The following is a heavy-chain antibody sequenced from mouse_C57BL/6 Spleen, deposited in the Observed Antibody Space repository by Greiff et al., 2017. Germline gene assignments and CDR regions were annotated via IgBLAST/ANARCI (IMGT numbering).Heavy chain of an antibody. J-gene: IGHJ3*01. CDR2: ISDGGSYT. Sequence: EVKLVESGGGLVKPGGSLKLSCAASGFTFSSYAMSWVRQTPEKRLEWVATISDGGSYTYYPDNVKGRFTISRDNAKNNLYLQMSHLKSEDTAMYYCGKRSYGYPPWFAYWGQGTLVTVSA. D-gene: IGHD2-2*01. CDR3: GKRSYGYPPWFAY. V-gene: IGHV5-4*03. CDR1: GFTFSSYA.